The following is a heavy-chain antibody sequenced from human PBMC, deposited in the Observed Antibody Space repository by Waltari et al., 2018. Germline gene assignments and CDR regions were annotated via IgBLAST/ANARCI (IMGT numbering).Heavy chain of an antibody. Sequence: QVQLVESGGGVVQPGRSLRLSCAASGFTFSSYAMHWVRPAPGKGLEWVAVISYDGSNKYYADSVKGRFTISRDNSKNTLYLQMNSLRAEDTAVYYCARDVLEWLSMGDAFDIWGQGTMVTVSS. V-gene: IGHV3-30-3*01. D-gene: IGHD3-3*01. CDR3: ARDVLEWLSMGDAFDI. CDR2: ISYDGSNK. CDR1: GFTFSSYA. J-gene: IGHJ3*02.